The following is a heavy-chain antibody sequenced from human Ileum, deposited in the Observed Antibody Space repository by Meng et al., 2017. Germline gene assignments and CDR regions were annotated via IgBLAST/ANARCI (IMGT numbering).Heavy chain of an antibody. V-gene: IGHV4-4*02. Sequence: QGHLQESGPGLVEPSVTLSLTCTVSGGSISSSFYWSWVRQSPGKGLEWIGQIYLAGSPNYNPSLESRVTISVDKSKNQFSLRLTSVTAADTAIFYCVRHGGKYFDSWGQGTLVTVSS. CDR2: IYLAGSP. CDR1: GGSISSSFY. J-gene: IGHJ4*02. CDR3: VRHGGKYFDS. D-gene: IGHD2-15*01.